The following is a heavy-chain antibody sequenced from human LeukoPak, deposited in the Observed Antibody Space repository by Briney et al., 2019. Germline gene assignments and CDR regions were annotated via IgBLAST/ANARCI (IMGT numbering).Heavy chain of an antibody. D-gene: IGHD3-22*01. Sequence: PGGSLRLSCAASGFTVSSNYMSWFRQAPGKELEWVSVIYSGGSTYYADSVKGRFTISRDNSKNTLYLQTNSLRAEDTAVYYCAREERYYYDSSGLDYWGQGTLVTVSS. J-gene: IGHJ4*02. CDR3: AREERYYYDSSGLDY. V-gene: IGHV3-66*02. CDR1: GFTVSSNY. CDR2: IYSGGST.